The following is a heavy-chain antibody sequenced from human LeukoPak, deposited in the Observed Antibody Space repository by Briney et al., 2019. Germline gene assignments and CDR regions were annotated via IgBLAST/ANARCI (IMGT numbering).Heavy chain of an antibody. J-gene: IGHJ1*01. CDR2: IIPIFGTA. CDR1: GGTFSSYA. Sequence: SVTVSCKASGGTFSSYAISWVRQAPGQGLEWMGGIIPIFGTANYAQKFQGRVTITADESTSTAYMELSSLRSEDTAVYYCARGTHRIEYFQHWGQGTLVTVSS. CDR3: ARGTHRIEYFQH. V-gene: IGHV1-69*13.